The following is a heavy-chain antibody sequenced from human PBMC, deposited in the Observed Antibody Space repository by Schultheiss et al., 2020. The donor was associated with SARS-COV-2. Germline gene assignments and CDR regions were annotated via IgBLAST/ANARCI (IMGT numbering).Heavy chain of an antibody. D-gene: IGHD3-9*01. Sequence: SQTLSLTCTVSGGSISSYYWSWIRQPPGKGLEWIGSIYHSGSTYYNPSLKSRLSISVDTSKNQFSLKLSSVTAADTAVYYCARDPTYYDILTGSYALYYYGMDVWGQGTTVTVSS. CDR2: IYHSGST. J-gene: IGHJ6*02. CDR1: GGSISSYY. CDR3: ARDPTYYDILTGSYALYYYGMDV. V-gene: IGHV4-59*01.